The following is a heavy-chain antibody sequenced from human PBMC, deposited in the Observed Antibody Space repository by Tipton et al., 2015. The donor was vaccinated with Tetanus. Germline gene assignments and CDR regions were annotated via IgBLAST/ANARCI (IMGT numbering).Heavy chain of an antibody. CDR3: AQREESLSQKLC. D-gene: IGHD1-1*01. CDR2: ITGSGGTT. J-gene: IGHJ4*01. CDR1: GFTFNNYA. Sequence: GSLRLSCAASGFTFNNYAMSWVRQAPGKGLEWVASITGSGGTTFYPESLRGRLTISRDNSNNTVFLHLSSLRVEDTAVYYCAQREESLSQKLCWGQGPLVTVSS. V-gene: IGHV3-23*01.